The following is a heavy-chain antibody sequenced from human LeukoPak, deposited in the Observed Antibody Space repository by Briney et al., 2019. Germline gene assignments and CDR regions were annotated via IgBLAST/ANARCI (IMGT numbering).Heavy chain of an antibody. CDR1: GGSISSGGYY. V-gene: IGHV4-31*03. J-gene: IGHJ5*02. Sequence: SQTLSLTCTVSGGSISSGGYYWSWIRQHPGKGLEWIGYIYYSGSTNYNPSLKSRVTISVDTSKNQFSLKLSSVAAADTAVYYCARTDHLDWFDPWGQGTLVTVSS. CDR3: ARTDHLDWFDP. D-gene: IGHD3-16*01. CDR2: IYYSGST.